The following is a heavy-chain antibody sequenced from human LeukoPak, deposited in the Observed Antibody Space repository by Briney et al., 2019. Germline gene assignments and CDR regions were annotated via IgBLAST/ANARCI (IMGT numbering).Heavy chain of an antibody. Sequence: PGSSLRLSCAASGFTFDDYAMHWVRQAPGKGLEWVSGISWNSGSIGYADSVKGRFTISRDNAKNSLYLQMNSLRAEDMALYYCAKEAARRGYYYYYMDVWGKGTTVTVSS. J-gene: IGHJ6*03. CDR1: GFTFDDYA. CDR3: AKEAARRGYYYYYMDV. CDR2: ISWNSGSI. D-gene: IGHD6-6*01. V-gene: IGHV3-9*03.